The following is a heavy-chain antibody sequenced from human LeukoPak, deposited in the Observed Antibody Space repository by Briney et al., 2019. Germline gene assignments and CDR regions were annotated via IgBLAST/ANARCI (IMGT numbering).Heavy chain of an antibody. CDR3: AKVNYDSSGYSYFEY. J-gene: IGHJ4*02. V-gene: IGHV3-23*01. CDR1: GFTFKKYD. CDR2: ISGSGGST. D-gene: IGHD3-22*01. Sequence: GGTLRLSCAASGFTFKKYDVTWVRQAPGKGLEWVSGISGSGGSTYYADSVKGRFTISRDNSKNTLYLQMNSLRAEDTAVYYCAKVNYDSSGYSYFEYWGQGTLVTVSS.